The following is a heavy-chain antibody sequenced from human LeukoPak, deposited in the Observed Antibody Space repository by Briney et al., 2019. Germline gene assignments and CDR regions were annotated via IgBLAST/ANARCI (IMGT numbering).Heavy chain of an antibody. D-gene: IGHD2-21*01. CDR1: GLTVSSYG. Sequence: GSSLRLSCAASGLTVSSYGMDWVRQAPVKGREKDAVIWYDGSDKYYADCVQARFTISRHNSKNTLYLQINSLRVEDPAAYYCARGLQVIYRMEVWGKGTRVIVSS. CDR2: IWYDGSDK. V-gene: IGHV3-33*01. J-gene: IGHJ6*04. CDR3: ARGLQVIYRMEV.